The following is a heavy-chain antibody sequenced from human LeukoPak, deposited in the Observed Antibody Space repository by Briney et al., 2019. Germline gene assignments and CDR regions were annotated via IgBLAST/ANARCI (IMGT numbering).Heavy chain of an antibody. CDR3: ARVTRPRFYDFWSGYRHDAFDI. V-gene: IGHV1-18*01. CDR1: GYTFTSYG. D-gene: IGHD3-3*01. J-gene: IGHJ3*02. CDR2: ISAYNGNT. Sequence: ASVKVSCKASGYTFTSYGISWVRQAPRQGLEWMGWISAYNGNTNYAQKLQGRVTMTTDTSTSTAYMELRSLRSDDTAVYYCARVTRPRFYDFWSGYRHDAFDIWGQGTMVTVSS.